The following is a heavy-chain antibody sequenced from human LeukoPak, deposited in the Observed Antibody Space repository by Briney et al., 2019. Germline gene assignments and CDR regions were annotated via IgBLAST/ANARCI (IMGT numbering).Heavy chain of an antibody. CDR1: GYTFTGYY. Sequence: ASVNVSCKASGYTFTGYYLHWVRQAPGQGLEWMGWINPNSGGTNYAQMFQGWVTMSRATSISTAYMELSRLRSDDTDVYYCARAGGSLSMRRGVLGFWGQGTLVTVSS. CDR3: ARAGGSLSMRRGVLGF. D-gene: IGHD3-10*01. CDR2: INPNSGGT. V-gene: IGHV1-2*04. J-gene: IGHJ4*02.